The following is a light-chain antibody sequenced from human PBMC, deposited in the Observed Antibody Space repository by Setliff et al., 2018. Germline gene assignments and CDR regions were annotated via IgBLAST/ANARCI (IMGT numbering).Light chain of an antibody. CDR3: SAYAGNNNWGV. V-gene: IGLV2-23*02. CDR1: SSDVGTYNI. Sequence: QSPLAHPASVSGSPGQSITISCTGSSSDVGTYNIFSWYQQHPGKATKILVYQVNQRPSGISDRFSASKSGNTASLTISGLQAEDEADYYCSAYAGNNNWGVFGAGTKVT. CDR2: QVN. J-gene: IGLJ1*01.